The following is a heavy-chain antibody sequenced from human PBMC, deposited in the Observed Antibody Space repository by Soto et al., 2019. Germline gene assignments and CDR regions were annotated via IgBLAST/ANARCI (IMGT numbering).Heavy chain of an antibody. D-gene: IGHD6-6*01. CDR1: GYTFTSYG. V-gene: IGHV1-18*01. J-gene: IGHJ5*02. CDR3: ATDEGWGYRTSYALGNHWFDP. CDR2: ISAYNGNT. Sequence: QVQLVQSGAEVKKPGASVKVSCKASGYTFTSYGISWARQAPGQVLEVIGWISAYNGNTNYAHKLHVRVTMTTATSTSTAYTERGSLRSDDTEVYYCATDEGWGYRTSYALGNHWFDPWGQGTLFTVSS.